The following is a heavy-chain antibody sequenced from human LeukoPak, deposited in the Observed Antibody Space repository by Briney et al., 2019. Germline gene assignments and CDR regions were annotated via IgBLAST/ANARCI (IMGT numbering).Heavy chain of an antibody. CDR2: IWYDGSNK. J-gene: IGHJ4*02. V-gene: IGHV3-33*01. CDR1: GFTFSSYG. D-gene: IGHD2-15*01. Sequence: PGGSLRLSCVASGFTFSSYGMHWVRQAPGKGPEWVAVIWYDGSNKYYADSVKGRFTISRDNSKNTLYLQMNSLRAEDTAVYYCARGGGTLHDYWGQGTLVTVSS. CDR3: ARGGGTLHDY.